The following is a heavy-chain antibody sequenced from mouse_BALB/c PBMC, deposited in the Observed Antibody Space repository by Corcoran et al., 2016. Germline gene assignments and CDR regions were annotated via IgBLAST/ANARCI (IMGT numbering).Heavy chain of an antibody. CDR1: GYTFTNYG. V-gene: IGHV9-1*02. CDR2: INTYTGEP. Sequence: QIRLVQSGPELKKPGETVKISCKASGYTFTNYGMNWVKQAPGKGLKWMGWINTYTGEPTYADDFKGRFAFSLETSASTAYLQINNLKNEDMATYVCARGGITPFAYWGQGTLVTVSA. CDR3: ARGGITPFAY. J-gene: IGHJ3*01. D-gene: IGHD2-4*01.